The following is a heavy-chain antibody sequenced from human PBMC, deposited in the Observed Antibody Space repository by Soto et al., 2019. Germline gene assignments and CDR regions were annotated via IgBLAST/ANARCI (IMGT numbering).Heavy chain of an antibody. Sequence: GASLKVSCKASGYTFTGYYMHWVRQATGQGLEWMGWINPNSGGTNYAQKFQGRVTVTRDTSISTAYMELSRLRSDDTAVYYCARGWGVPYYYDSSGSSDAFDIWGQGTMVTVSS. CDR1: GYTFTGYY. CDR3: ARGWGVPYYYDSSGSSDAFDI. V-gene: IGHV1-2*02. J-gene: IGHJ3*02. CDR2: INPNSGGT. D-gene: IGHD3-22*01.